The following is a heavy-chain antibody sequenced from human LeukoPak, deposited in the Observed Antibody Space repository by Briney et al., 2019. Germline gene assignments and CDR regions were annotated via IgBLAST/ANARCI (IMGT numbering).Heavy chain of an antibody. Sequence: GGCLRVSCVDSGVSSYDYVVYRVRPALGEGLEWVSGINWNSGIIDYADSVKCRFTITRDNAKNTRYLQTNSLRVEDTAVYYCAKCGGILSWGQGTLVTVSS. V-gene: IGHV3-9*02. CDR3: AKCGGILS. CDR1: GVSSYDYV. CDR2: INWNSGII. D-gene: IGHD2-15*01. J-gene: IGHJ5*02.